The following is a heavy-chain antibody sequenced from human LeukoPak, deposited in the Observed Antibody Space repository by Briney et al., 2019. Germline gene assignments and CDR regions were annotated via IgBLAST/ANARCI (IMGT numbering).Heavy chain of an antibody. CDR1: GFTFSSYA. J-gene: IGHJ4*02. D-gene: IGHD1-1*01. CDR2: ITGSGGST. V-gene: IGHV3-23*01. Sequence: GGSLRLSCAASGFTFSSYAMSWVRQAPGKGLEWVSTITGSGGSTYYADSVKGRFTISRDNSKNTLYLQMKSLRAEDTAVYYCATDRSWTPDYWGQGTLVTVSS. CDR3: ATDRSWTPDY.